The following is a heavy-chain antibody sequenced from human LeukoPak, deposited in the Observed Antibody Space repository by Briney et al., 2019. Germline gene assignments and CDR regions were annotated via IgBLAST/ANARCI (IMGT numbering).Heavy chain of an antibody. CDR3: HYGDYGKYYFDY. CDR2: ISGSGGST. CDR1: GFTFSSYA. Sequence: GGSLRLSCAASGFTFSSYAMSWVRQAPGKGLEWVSAISGSGGSTYYADSVKGRFTTSRDNSKNTLYLQMNSLRAEDTAVYYCHYGDYGKYYFDYWGQGTLVTVSS. D-gene: IGHD4-17*01. J-gene: IGHJ4*02. V-gene: IGHV3-23*01.